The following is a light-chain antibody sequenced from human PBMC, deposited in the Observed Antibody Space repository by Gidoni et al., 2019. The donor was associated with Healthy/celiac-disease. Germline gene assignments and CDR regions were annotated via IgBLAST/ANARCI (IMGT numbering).Light chain of an antibody. CDR1: SSNIGSNT. V-gene: IGLV1-44*01. Sequence: QSVLPQPPSASGTPGQRVTISCSGSSSNIGSNTVNWYQQLPGTAPKLLIYSNNKRPSGVPDRFSGSKSGTSASLAISGLQSEDEADYYCAAWDDSLNGPKFGGGTKLTVL. J-gene: IGLJ2*01. CDR2: SNN. CDR3: AAWDDSLNGPK.